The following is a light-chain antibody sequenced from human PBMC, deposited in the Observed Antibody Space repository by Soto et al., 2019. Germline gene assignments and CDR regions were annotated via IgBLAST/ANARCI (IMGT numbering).Light chain of an antibody. CDR3: ASWDDSLSVI. CDR2: EDN. CDR1: SSSIGGYS. J-gene: IGLJ2*01. V-gene: IGLV1-47*01. Sequence: QSVLTQPPSASGAPGQRVTISCSGSSSSIGGYSVYWYQQLPGTAPKLLIYEDNQRPSGVPDRFSGSKSDTSASLAISGLRSGDEADYYCASWDDSLSVIFGGGTKLTVL.